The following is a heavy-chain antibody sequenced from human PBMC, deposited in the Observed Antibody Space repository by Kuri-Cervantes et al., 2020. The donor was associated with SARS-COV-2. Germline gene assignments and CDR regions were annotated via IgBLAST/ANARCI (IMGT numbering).Heavy chain of an antibody. CDR2: INHSGST. Sequence: SETLSLTCAVYGGSFSGYYWSWIRQPPGKGLEWIGEINHSGSTNYIPSLKSRVTISGDTSKNQFSLKLSSVTAADTAVYYCARAELGLGWFFDLWGRGTLVTVSS. V-gene: IGHV4-34*01. D-gene: IGHD6-13*01. J-gene: IGHJ2*01. CDR1: GGSFSGYY. CDR3: ARAELGLGWFFDL.